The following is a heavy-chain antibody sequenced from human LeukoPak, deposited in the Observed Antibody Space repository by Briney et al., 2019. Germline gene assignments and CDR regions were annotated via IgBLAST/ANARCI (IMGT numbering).Heavy chain of an antibody. J-gene: IGHJ4*02. Sequence: GGSLRLSCAASGFTVSSNYMSWVRQAPGKGLEWVSAISGSGGSTYYADSVKGRFTISRDNSKNTVYLQMNSLKAGDTAVYYCAKDRGYCSSTSCSIESFDYWGQGTLVTVSS. CDR2: ISGSGGST. V-gene: IGHV3-23*01. CDR1: GFTVSSNY. CDR3: AKDRGYCSSTSCSIESFDY. D-gene: IGHD2-2*01.